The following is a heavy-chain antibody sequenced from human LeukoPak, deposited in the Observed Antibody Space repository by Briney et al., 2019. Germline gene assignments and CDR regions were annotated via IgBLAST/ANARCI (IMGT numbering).Heavy chain of an antibody. CDR1: GYTFTGYY. CDR3: ARDGVTMIVVVTPDYYMDV. J-gene: IGHJ6*03. V-gene: IGHV1-2*02. D-gene: IGHD3-22*01. Sequence: SVKVSCKASGYTFTGYYMHWVRQAPGQGLEWMGWINPNSGGTNYAQKFQGRVTMTRDTSISTAYMELSRLRSDDTAVYYCARDGVTMIVVVTPDYYMDVWGKGTTVTVSS. CDR2: INPNSGGT.